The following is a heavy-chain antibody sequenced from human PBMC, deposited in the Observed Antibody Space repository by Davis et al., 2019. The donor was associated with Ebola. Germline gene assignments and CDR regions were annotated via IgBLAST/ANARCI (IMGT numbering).Heavy chain of an antibody. Sequence: GESLKISCAASGFIFSNAWMNWIRQAPGKGLEWVAVIWYDGSNKYYADSVKGRFTISRDNSKNTLYLQMNSLRAEDTAVYYCAREMFGTEDVWGQGTTVTVSS. V-gene: IGHV3-33*08. J-gene: IGHJ6*02. CDR2: IWYDGSNK. CDR1: GFIFSNAW. D-gene: IGHD3-16*01. CDR3: AREMFGTEDV.